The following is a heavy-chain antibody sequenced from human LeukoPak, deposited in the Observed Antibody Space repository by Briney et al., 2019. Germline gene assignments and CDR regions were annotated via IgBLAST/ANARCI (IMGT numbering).Heavy chain of an antibody. D-gene: IGHD3-16*02. J-gene: IGHJ4*02. CDR1: GFTFSSYA. V-gene: IGHV3-23*01. CDR2: ISGSGGST. CDR3: AKDLRPPGYDYVWGSYRYMPFDY. Sequence: GGPLRLSCAASGFTFSSYAMSWVRQAPGKGLEWVSAISGSGGSTYYADSVKGRFTISRDNSKNTLYLQMNSLRAEDTAVYYCAKDLRPPGYDYVWGSYRYMPFDYWGQGTLVTVSS.